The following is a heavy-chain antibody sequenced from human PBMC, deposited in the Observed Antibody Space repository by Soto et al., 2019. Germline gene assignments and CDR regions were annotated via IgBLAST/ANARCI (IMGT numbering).Heavy chain of an antibody. Sequence: EVQLLESGGGLVQPGGSLRLSCAASGFTFSSYAMSWVRQAPGKGLEWVSAISGSGGSTYYADSVKGRFTISRDNSKNTLYRQMNSRRAEDTAVYYCAKDHELIEDYFDYWGQGTLVTVSS. J-gene: IGHJ4*02. CDR2: ISGSGGST. CDR3: AKDHELIEDYFDY. D-gene: IGHD3-10*01. V-gene: IGHV3-23*01. CDR1: GFTFSSYA.